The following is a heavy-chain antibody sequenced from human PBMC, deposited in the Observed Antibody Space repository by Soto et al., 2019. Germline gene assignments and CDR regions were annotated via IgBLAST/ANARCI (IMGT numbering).Heavy chain of an antibody. D-gene: IGHD4-17*01. J-gene: IGHJ4*02. Sequence: GASVKVSCKASGGTFSSYAISWVRQAPGQGLEWMGGIIPIFGTANYAQKFQGRVTITADESTSTAYMELSSLRSEDTAAYYCASSSYDYGGNRGPFDYWGQGTLVTVSS. CDR2: IIPIFGTA. CDR1: GGTFSSYA. V-gene: IGHV1-69*13. CDR3: ASSSYDYGGNRGPFDY.